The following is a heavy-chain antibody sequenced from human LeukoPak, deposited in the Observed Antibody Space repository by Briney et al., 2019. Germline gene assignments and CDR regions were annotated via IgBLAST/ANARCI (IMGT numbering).Heavy chain of an antibody. CDR1: GFSLSTSGGG. V-gene: IGHV2-5*02. D-gene: IGHD3-9*01. CDR3: AHTVYDILTGYYRAGDYFDY. J-gene: IGHJ4*02. Sequence: GSGPTLVNLTQTLTLTCTFSGFSLSTSGGGVGWIRQPPGKALEWLELISWDDDKRYSPSLKSRLTITKDTSKNQVVLTMTNMDPVDTATYYCAHTVYDILTGYYRAGDYFDYWGQGTPVTVSS. CDR2: ISWDDDK.